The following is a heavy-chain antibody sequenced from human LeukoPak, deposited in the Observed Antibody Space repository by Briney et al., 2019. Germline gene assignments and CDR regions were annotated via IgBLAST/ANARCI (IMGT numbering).Heavy chain of an antibody. J-gene: IGHJ1*01. CDR3: ARGGYYDTSGYYYVGYFQP. D-gene: IGHD3-22*01. Sequence: GGSLRLSCAASGFTVSNDYMSWVRQAPGKGLEWVSVIYSGGTTYYADSVKGRFTISRDNSKNTLSLQMNSLRAEDTAVYYCARGGYYDTSGYYYVGYFQPWGQGTLVTVSS. CDR2: IYSGGTT. CDR1: GFTVSNDY. V-gene: IGHV3-53*01.